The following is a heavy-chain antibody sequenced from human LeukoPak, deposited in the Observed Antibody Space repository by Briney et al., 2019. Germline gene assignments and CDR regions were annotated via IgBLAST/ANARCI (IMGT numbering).Heavy chain of an antibody. CDR3: ARDRAMVTPYFDY. CDR2: ISSSGSTI. Sequence: GGSLRLSCAASGITFSDYYMSWIRQAPGKGPEWVSYISSSGSTIYYADSVKGRFTISRDNAKNSLYLQMNSLRAEDTAVYYCARDRAMVTPYFDYWGQGTLVTVSS. V-gene: IGHV3-11*04. D-gene: IGHD5-18*01. CDR1: GITFSDYY. J-gene: IGHJ4*02.